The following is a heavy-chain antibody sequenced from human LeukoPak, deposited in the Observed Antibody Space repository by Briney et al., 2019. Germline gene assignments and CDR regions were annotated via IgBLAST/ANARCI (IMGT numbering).Heavy chain of an antibody. CDR3: AKSKYGDYALYYYYYGMDV. CDR1: GFTFCRHA. Sequence: GGAPRLSCAASGFTFCRHAMRWGRPGPGEGVGGGSAIYGRGGSTYYADSVKGRFTISRDNSKNTLYLQMNSLRAEDTAVYYCAKSKYGDYALYYYYYGMDVWGQGTTVTVSS. J-gene: IGHJ6*02. V-gene: IGHV3-23*01. D-gene: IGHD4-17*01. CDR2: IYGRGGST.